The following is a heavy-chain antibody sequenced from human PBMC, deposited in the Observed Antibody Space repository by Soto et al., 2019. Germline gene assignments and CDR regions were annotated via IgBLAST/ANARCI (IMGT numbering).Heavy chain of an antibody. CDR1: GFPFRNFA. Sequence: GGSLRLSCAASGFPFRNFAMAWVRQAPGKGLEWVSIISNSGSSTYHGDSVKGRFTTSRDNSKGTLSLHMRGVRIDDTAVYFCARADLLWDSFDLWGQGALVTVSS. D-gene: IGHD2-2*01. CDR3: ARADLLWDSFDL. J-gene: IGHJ4*02. V-gene: IGHV3-23*05. CDR2: ISNSGSST.